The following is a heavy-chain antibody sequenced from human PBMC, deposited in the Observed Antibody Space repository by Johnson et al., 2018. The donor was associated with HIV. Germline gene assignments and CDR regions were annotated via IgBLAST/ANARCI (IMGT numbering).Heavy chain of an antibody. J-gene: IGHJ3*02. V-gene: IGHV3-11*04. Sequence: HVQLVESGGGLVKPGGSLRLSCAASGFTFSDYYIHWIRQAPGKGLEWLAFITGRGTAIYADSVKGRFTISRDNAKSSVILQVNSLTAEDTATYYCAKEWSAFDIWGQVTMVTVAA. D-gene: IGHD1-26*01. CDR3: AKEWSAFDI. CDR1: GFTFSDYY. CDR2: ITGRGTAI.